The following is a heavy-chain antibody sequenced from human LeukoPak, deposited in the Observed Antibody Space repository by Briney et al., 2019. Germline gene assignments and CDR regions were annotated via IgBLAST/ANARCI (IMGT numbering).Heavy chain of an antibody. D-gene: IGHD3-22*01. J-gene: IGHJ4*02. CDR3: ARLDSIAYLGY. CDR1: GGFISSYY. Sequence: SETLSLTCTVSGGFISSYYWSWIRQPPGKGLEWIGYIYYTGNTKYNPSLKSRVTMSVDTSKNQFSLKLSSVTAADTAVYYCARLDSIAYLGYLGQGTLVTVSS. V-gene: IGHV4-59*08. CDR2: IYYTGNT.